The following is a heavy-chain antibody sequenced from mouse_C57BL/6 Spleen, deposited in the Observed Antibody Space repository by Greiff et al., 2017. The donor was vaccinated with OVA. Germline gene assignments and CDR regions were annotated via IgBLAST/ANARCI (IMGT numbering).Heavy chain of an antibody. CDR3: ATTVVATRYAMDY. CDR1: GYTFTSYW. D-gene: IGHD1-1*01. Sequence: QVQLQQSGAELVMPGASVKLSCKASGYTFTSYWMHWVKQRPGQGLEWIGEIDPSDSYTNYNQKFKGKSTLTVDKSSSTAYMQLSSLTSEDSAVYYCATTVVATRYAMDYWGQGTSVTVSS. CDR2: IDPSDSYT. J-gene: IGHJ4*01. V-gene: IGHV1-69*01.